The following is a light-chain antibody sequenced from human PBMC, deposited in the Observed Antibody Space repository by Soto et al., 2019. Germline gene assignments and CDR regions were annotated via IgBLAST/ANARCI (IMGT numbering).Light chain of an antibody. CDR3: QQYFGSSYT. J-gene: IGKJ1*01. CDR2: ATS. CDR1: QSIDNRY. V-gene: IGKV3-20*01. Sequence: EIVLTQSPGTLYSSPGERATLSCRASQSIDNRYLAWYQHKPGQAPRLLIYATSSRATGIPDRFGGSGSGTDFTLTINRLEPEDFAVSYCQQYFGSSYTCGEGTKVDIK.